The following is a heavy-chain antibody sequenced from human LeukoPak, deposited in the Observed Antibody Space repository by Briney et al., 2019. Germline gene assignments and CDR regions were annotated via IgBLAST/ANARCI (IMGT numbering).Heavy chain of an antibody. CDR1: GFTFSSYS. J-gene: IGHJ5*02. V-gene: IGHV3-21*01. D-gene: IGHD3-3*01. CDR3: ARDPGRYPYDFWSGYSESPYNWFDP. Sequence: PGGSLRLSCAASGFTFSSYSMNWVRQAPGKGLEWVSSISSSSSYIYYADSVKGRFTISRDNAKNSLYLQMNSLRAEDTAVYYCARDPGRYPYDFWSGYSESPYNWFDPWGQGTLVTVSS. CDR2: ISSSSSYI.